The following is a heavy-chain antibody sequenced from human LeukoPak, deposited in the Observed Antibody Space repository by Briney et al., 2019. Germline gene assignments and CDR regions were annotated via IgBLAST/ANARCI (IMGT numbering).Heavy chain of an antibody. CDR2: IWHDGSNK. Sequence: PGRSLRLSCAASGVTFRGYGMRWVRQAPGKGLEWGAVIWHDGSNKDYADSVKGRFTISRDNSMNTLSLQMNSLRDEDTAVYYCASNSRSGGRSWDYFDYWGQGTLVTVSS. CDR1: GVTFRGYG. J-gene: IGHJ4*02. CDR3: ASNSRSGGRSWDYFDY. V-gene: IGHV3-33*01. D-gene: IGHD3-3*01.